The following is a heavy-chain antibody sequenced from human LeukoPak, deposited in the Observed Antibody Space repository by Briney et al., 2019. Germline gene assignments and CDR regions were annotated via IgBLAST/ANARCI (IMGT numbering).Heavy chain of an antibody. J-gene: IGHJ4*02. V-gene: IGHV3-7*01. D-gene: IGHD1-14*01. CDR3: ARDRNPRENYFDY. Sequence: GGSLRLSCAGTGFTFSSYWMTWVRQAPGKGLEWVANMRQDGSGKYYLASLNGRFTISRDSAKNSLYLQMNSLTAEDTALYYCARDRNPRENYFDYWGQGTLVTVSS. CDR1: GFTFSSYW. CDR2: MRQDGSGK.